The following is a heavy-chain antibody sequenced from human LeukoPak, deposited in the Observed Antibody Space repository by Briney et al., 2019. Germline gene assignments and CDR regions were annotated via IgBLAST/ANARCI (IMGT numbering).Heavy chain of an antibody. V-gene: IGHV3-23*01. J-gene: IGHJ4*02. Sequence: GGSLRLSCAASGFTLSGYAMSWVRQAPGKGLEWVSVISGSGGSTYSADSVKGRFTISRDNSKNTLYLQMNSLRAEDTAVYFCAKSQDGGRLFHFDYWGQGTLVTVSS. CDR3: AKSQDGGRLFHFDY. CDR1: GFTLSGYA. D-gene: IGHD1-26*01. CDR2: ISGSGGST.